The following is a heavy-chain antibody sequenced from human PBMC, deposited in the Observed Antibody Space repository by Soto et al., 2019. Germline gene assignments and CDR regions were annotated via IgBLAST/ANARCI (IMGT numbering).Heavy chain of an antibody. CDR2: VNTDESSR. CDR1: GFRFSGYW. Sequence: GGSLRLSCAASGFRFSGYWMHWVRQAPGKGLVWVSRVNTDESSRSYADAVKGRFTISRDNAKNILYLQMASLRVEDTAVYYSFLLNSTSGYNYWGQGTLLTVSS. D-gene: IGHD5-12*01. CDR3: FLLNSTSGYNY. V-gene: IGHV3-74*01. J-gene: IGHJ4*02.